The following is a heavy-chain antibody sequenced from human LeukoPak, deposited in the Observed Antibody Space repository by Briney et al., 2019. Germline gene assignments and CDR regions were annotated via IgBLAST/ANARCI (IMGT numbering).Heavy chain of an antibody. CDR1: GYTFTGYY. J-gene: IGHJ4*02. Sequence: ASVKVSCKASGYTFTGYYRHWVRQAPGQGLEWMGWINPNSGGTNYAQKFQGRVTMTRDTSISTAYMELSRLRSDDTAVYYCATEWRAEYYYDSSFLGYWGQGTLVTVSS. D-gene: IGHD3-22*01. CDR3: ATEWRAEYYYDSSFLGY. V-gene: IGHV1-2*02. CDR2: INPNSGGT.